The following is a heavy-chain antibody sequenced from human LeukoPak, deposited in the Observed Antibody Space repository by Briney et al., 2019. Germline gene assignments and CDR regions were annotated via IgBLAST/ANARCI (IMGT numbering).Heavy chain of an antibody. CDR3: ASPHDGKRVSFDI. CDR1: GFTFSSYT. J-gene: IGHJ3*02. V-gene: IGHV3-21*04. CDR2: ISSTSSYI. D-gene: IGHD1-1*01. Sequence: NPGGSLRLSCEGSGFTFSSYTMIWVRQAPGKGLEWLTSISSTSSYIYYADSVKGRFTISRDNAKNSLYLQMNSLRAEDTAVYYCASPHDGKRVSFDIWGQGTMVTVSS.